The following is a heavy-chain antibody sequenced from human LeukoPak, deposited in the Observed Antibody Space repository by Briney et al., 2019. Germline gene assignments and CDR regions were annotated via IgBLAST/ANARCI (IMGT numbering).Heavy chain of an antibody. CDR1: GYFFTSYW. J-gene: IGHJ4*02. Sequence: GESLKISCKGCGYFFTSYWIGWVRQMPGKGLEWMGIIYPGDSDTTYSPSFQGQVTISADKSISTAYLQWSSLKASDTAMYYCAVPYGDYSYYFDYWGQGTLVTVSS. CDR2: IYPGDSDT. V-gene: IGHV5-51*01. CDR3: AVPYGDYSYYFDY. D-gene: IGHD4-17*01.